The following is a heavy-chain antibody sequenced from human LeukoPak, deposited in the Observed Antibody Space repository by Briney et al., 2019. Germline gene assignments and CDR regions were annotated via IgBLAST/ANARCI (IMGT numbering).Heavy chain of an antibody. Sequence: PGGSLRLSCAASGFTVSNNYMSWVRQAPGYGLEWVSIITSGVGITYYADSVKGRFTISRDNSKNTLYLQMNSLRAEDTAVYYCAKGDYYDFDYWGQGTLATVSS. CDR2: ITSGVGIT. CDR1: GFTVSNNY. J-gene: IGHJ4*02. D-gene: IGHD3-10*01. V-gene: IGHV3-23*01. CDR3: AKGDYYDFDY.